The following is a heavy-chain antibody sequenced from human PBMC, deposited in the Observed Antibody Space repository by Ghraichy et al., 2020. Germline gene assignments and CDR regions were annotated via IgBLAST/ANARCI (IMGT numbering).Heavy chain of an antibody. D-gene: IGHD3-22*01. CDR3: ARQGDYDSSGRDWYFDL. V-gene: IGHV4-39*01. Sequence: SQTLSLTCTVSSGSISSSSYYWGWIRQPPGKGLEWIGSIYYSGSTYYNPSLKSRVTISVDTSKNQFSLKLSSVTAADTAVYYCARQGDYDSSGRDWYFDLWGRGTLVTVSS. CDR2: IYYSGST. J-gene: IGHJ2*01. CDR1: SGSISSSSYY.